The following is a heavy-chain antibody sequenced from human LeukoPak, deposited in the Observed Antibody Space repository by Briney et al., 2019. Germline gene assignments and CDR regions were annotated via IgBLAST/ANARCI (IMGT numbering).Heavy chain of an antibody. J-gene: IGHJ4*02. CDR3: ARGGFYSGSFFFDY. V-gene: IGHV3-7*01. D-gene: IGHD6-6*01. CDR2: IKQDGSEK. CDR1: GFTFSSYW. Sequence: GGSLRLSCAASGFTFSSYWMSWVRQAPGKGLEWVANIKQDGSEKYYVDSVKGRFTISRDSAKNSLYLQMNSLRAEDTAVYYCARGGFYSGSFFFDYWGQGTLVTVSS.